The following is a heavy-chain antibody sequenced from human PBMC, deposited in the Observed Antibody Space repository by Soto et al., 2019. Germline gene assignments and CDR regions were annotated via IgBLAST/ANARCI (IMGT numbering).Heavy chain of an antibody. CDR1: GGSISSDGSY. D-gene: IGHD2-8*02. J-gene: IGHJ5*02. CDR3: ARGVTWYNWFGP. CDR2: ISYTGNS. Sequence: PSETLSLTCTVFGGSISSDGSYWSWIRQHPGTGLEWIGYISYTGNSYYNPSLKSRVIISLDTSQNQFSLQLNSMMAADTAVYYCARGVTWYNWFGPWGQGTLVTVSS. V-gene: IGHV4-31*03.